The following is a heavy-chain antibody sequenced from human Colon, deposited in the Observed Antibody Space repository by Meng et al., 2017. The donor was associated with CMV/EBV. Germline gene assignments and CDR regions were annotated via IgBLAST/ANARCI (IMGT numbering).Heavy chain of an antibody. J-gene: IGHJ4*02. CDR2: IYGGGSTK. CDR1: GFVFRGYS. CDR3: AKDTVPDSRFNFDH. V-gene: IGHV3-23*03. D-gene: IGHD2-21*02. Sequence: GESLKISCSASGFVFRGYSMNWVRLAPGKGLEWVSIIYGGGSTKIYADSVKGRFTISRDDSKNVLYLQMDSLRDEDTALYFCAKDTVPDSRFNFDHWGRGTLVTVSS.